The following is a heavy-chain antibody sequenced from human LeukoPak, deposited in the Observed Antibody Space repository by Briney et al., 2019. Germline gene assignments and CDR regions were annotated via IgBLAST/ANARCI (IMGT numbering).Heavy chain of an antibody. CDR1: GVSISSGEYY. V-gene: IGHV4-30-4*01. D-gene: IGHD3-9*01. Sequence: PSETLSLTCTVSGVSISSGEYYWSWSRQPPGKVLQWIGYIYYSGSTYYNPSLKSRVTISVDTSKTHFSLEPSTVTDADTAVYYCARFDWLFNYFDYWGQGTLVTVSS. CDR2: IYYSGST. J-gene: IGHJ4*02. CDR3: ARFDWLFNYFDY.